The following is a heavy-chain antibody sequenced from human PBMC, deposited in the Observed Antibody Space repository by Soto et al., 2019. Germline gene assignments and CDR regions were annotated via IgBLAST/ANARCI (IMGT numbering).Heavy chain of an antibody. CDR3: AKDRLPRWEVVDV. CDR1: GFTFSMYA. CDR2: TSRDGASK. J-gene: IGHJ6*02. D-gene: IGHD1-26*01. V-gene: IGHV3-30*04. Sequence: QVQLVESGGGVVQPGRSLRLSCAVSGFTFSMYAMHWARQAPGKGLEWVAVTSRDGASKYYAASVKGRFTISRDNSKNTLFLQMNSLRPEDTAVYYCAKDRLPRWEVVDVWGQGTTVTVSS.